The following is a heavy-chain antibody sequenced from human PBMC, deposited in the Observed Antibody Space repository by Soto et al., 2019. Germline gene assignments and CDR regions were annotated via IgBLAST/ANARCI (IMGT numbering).Heavy chain of an antibody. V-gene: IGHV3-23*01. CDR2: ISGSGGST. CDR1: GFTFSSSA. Sequence: GGSLSLSCAASGFTFSSSAMSWVRQAPGKGLEWVSAISGSGGSTYYADSVKGRFTISRDNSKNTLYLQMNSLRAEDTAVYYCAKAESGGSYVNFDSWGQGTLVTVSS. J-gene: IGHJ4*02. CDR3: AKAESGGSYVNFDS. D-gene: IGHD1-26*01.